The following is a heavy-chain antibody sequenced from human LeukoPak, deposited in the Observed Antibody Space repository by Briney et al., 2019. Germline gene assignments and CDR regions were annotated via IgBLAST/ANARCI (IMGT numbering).Heavy chain of an antibody. CDR3: AREYDSSSWSEYFYYSDY. J-gene: IGHJ4*02. Sequence: GASVKLSCKASGYTFSGYYMHWVRQAPGQGLEWMGWINPNSSGTNYAQKFQGRGSMTRETSIRTAYMALRRMRSDGTAVYYCAREYDSSSWSEYFYYSDYWGQGTLVTVSS. CDR2: INPNSSGT. CDR1: GYTFSGYY. V-gene: IGHV1-2*02. D-gene: IGHD6-13*01.